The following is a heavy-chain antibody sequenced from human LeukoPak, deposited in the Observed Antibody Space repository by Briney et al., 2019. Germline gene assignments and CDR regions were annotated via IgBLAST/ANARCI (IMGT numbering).Heavy chain of an antibody. J-gene: IGHJ4*02. V-gene: IGHV3-23*01. CDR2: ISGSGGIT. D-gene: IGHD6-13*01. Sequence: GSLRLSCAASGFTFRSSAMSWVRQAPGKGLEWVSGISGSGGITDYADSVKGRFTISRDNSKNTLFLQMNSLRAEDTAVYHCATDSSNWYFDYWGRGTLVTVSS. CDR1: GFTFRSSA. CDR3: ATDSSNWYFDY.